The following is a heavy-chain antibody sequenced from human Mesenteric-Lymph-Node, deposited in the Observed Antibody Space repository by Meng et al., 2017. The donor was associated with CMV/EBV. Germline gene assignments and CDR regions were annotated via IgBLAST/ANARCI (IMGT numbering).Heavy chain of an antibody. Sequence: SETLSLTCTVSGYSISSGYYWGWIRQPPGKGLEWIGSIYHSGSTYYDPSLKSRVTISVDTSKNQFSLKLSSVTAADTAVYYCARVVVVPTEFYRDNQFDPWGQGTLVTVSS. J-gene: IGHJ5*02. CDR2: IYHSGST. D-gene: IGHD2-15*01. CDR3: ARVVVVPTEFYRDNQFDP. V-gene: IGHV4-38-2*02. CDR1: GYSISSGYY.